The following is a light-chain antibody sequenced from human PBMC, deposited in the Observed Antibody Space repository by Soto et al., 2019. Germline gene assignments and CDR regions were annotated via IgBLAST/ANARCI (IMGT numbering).Light chain of an antibody. V-gene: IGKV1-39*01. CDR1: QSITNY. Sequence: DIQMTQSPSSLSASVGDRVTITCRASQSITNYLNWSQQKAGKAPKLLIYAASTLQSGVPSRFSGSGSGTDFTFTISSLHPEDFATYSCQQSYSTPLPFGGGTKVEIK. CDR2: AAS. J-gene: IGKJ4*01. CDR3: QQSYSTPLP.